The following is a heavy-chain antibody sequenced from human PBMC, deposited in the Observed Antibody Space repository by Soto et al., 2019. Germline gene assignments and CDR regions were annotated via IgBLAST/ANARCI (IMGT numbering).Heavy chain of an antibody. D-gene: IGHD1-1*01. CDR1: GFTFRAYW. J-gene: IGHJ4*02. Sequence: EVHLVESGGGLVQRGGSLRLSCAASGFTFRAYWMSWVRQAPGKGLEWVANIDYDGSGEYYVDSVRGRFTISRDNAHNSLYLQTNSLRDEDTAVYFCARRREGTGRTLDYWGQGTLVTVSS. V-gene: IGHV3-7*05. CDR2: IDYDGSGE. CDR3: ARRREGTGRTLDY.